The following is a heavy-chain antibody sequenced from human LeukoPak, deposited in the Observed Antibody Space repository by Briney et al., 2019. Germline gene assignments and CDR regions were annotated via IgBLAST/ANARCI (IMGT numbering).Heavy chain of an antibody. CDR1: GGSFSGYY. CDR3: ARTEMATVHDAFDI. V-gene: IGHV4-34*01. Sequence: SETLSLTCAVYGGSFSGYYWSWIRQPPGKGLEWIGEINHSGSTNYNPSLKSRVTISVDTSKNQFSLKLSSVTAADTAVYYCARTEMATVHDAFDIWGQGTMVTVSS. CDR2: INHSGST. D-gene: IGHD5-24*01. J-gene: IGHJ3*02.